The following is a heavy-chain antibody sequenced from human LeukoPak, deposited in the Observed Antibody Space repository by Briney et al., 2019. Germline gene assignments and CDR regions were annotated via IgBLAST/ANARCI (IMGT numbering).Heavy chain of an antibody. V-gene: IGHV3-7*01. Sequence: GGSLRLSCATSGFTFTNYWMTWVRQAPGKGLEWVANINEDGDETNCAASVKGRFSISRDNVKNSVHLQLHSVRAEDSSVFYCVRERENVVLRYWGQGTLVSVSS. CDR1: GFTFTNYW. CDR3: VRERENVVLRY. D-gene: IGHD1-1*01. CDR2: INEDGDET. J-gene: IGHJ4*02.